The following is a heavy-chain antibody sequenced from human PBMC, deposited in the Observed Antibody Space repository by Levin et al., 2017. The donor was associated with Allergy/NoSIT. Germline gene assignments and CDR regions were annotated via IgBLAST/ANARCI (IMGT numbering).Heavy chain of an antibody. Sequence: GESLKISCAASGFTFSSYSMNWVRQAPGKGLEWVSSISRSSRHISYADSVKGRFIISRDNAKNSLFLQMNSLRAEDTAVYYCARQTDDYGDYRVGFDIWGRGTLVTVSS. CDR2: ISRSSRHI. V-gene: IGHV3-21*06. CDR1: GFTFSSYS. CDR3: ARQTDDYGDYRVGFDI. J-gene: IGHJ2*01. D-gene: IGHD4-17*01.